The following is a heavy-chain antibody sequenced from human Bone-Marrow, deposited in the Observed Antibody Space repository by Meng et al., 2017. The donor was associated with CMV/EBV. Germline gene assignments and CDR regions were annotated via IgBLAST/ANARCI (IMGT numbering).Heavy chain of an antibody. CDR1: GGTFSSDA. Sequence: SVKVSCKASGGTFSSDAISWVRQAPGQGLEWMGGIIPIFGTANYAQKFQGRVTITTDESTSTAYMELSSLRSEDTAVYYCARDIAVAGTGVGVESRNWFDPWGQGTLVTVSS. V-gene: IGHV1-69*05. D-gene: IGHD6-19*01. J-gene: IGHJ5*02. CDR3: ARDIAVAGTGVGVESRNWFDP. CDR2: IIPIFGTA.